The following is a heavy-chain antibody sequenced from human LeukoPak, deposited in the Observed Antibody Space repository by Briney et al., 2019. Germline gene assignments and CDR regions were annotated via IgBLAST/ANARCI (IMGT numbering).Heavy chain of an antibody. CDR3: ARDISPMIVGVMGSPFGY. Sequence: PGGSLRLSCAASGFTFSSYNMNWVRQAPGKGLEWVSSISSSSSYIYYADSVKGRFTISRDNAKNSLYLQMNSLRAEDTAVYYCARDISPMIVGVMGSPFGYWGQGTLVTVSS. J-gene: IGHJ4*02. CDR1: GFTFSSYN. CDR2: ISSSSSYI. D-gene: IGHD3-22*01. V-gene: IGHV3-21*01.